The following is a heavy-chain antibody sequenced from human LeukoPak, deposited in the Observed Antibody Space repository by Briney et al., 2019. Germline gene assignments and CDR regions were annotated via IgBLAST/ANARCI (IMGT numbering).Heavy chain of an antibody. D-gene: IGHD2-2*02. V-gene: IGHV4-39*01. CDR3: ASTGCSSTSCYTYRDAFDI. CDR2: IYYSGST. CDR1: GGSISSSSYY. J-gene: IGHJ3*02. Sequence: SETLSLTCTVSGGSISSSSYYWGWIRQPPGKGLEWIGSIYYSGSTYYNSSLKSRVTISVDTSKNQFSLKLSSVTAADTAVYYCASTGCSSTSCYTYRDAFDIWGQGTMVTVSS.